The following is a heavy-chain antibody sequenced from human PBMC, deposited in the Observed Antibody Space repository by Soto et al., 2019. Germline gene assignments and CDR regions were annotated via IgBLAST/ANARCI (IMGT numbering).Heavy chain of an antibody. J-gene: IGHJ4*02. CDR1: GFTFSNYA. V-gene: IGHV3-23*01. CDR3: AKDTSYYDPPSDY. CDR2: ISGSGGST. Sequence: GGSLRLSCAASGFTFSNYAMSWVRQAPGKGLEWVSAISGSGGSTYYADSVKGRFTISRDNSKNTLYLQMNSLSAGDTAVYYCAKDTSYYDPPSDYWGQGTLVTVSS. D-gene: IGHD3-22*01.